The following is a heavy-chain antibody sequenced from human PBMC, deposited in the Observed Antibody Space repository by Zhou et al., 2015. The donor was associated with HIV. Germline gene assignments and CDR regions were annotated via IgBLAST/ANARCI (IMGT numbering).Heavy chain of an antibody. CDR1: GFTFSVFV. D-gene: IGHD5-24*01. Sequence: QLVESGGGLVKPGGSLRLTCETSGFTFSVFVFHWVRQVPGKAPLWVARLGDDGSTKTYADSVKGRFTISRDNARKTLYLDMNSLRVEDTALYYCARDLSMDGWGDFAYWGQGVLVTISS. CDR2: LGDDGSTK. V-gene: IGHV3-74*03. CDR3: ARDLSMDGWGDFAY. J-gene: IGHJ4*02.